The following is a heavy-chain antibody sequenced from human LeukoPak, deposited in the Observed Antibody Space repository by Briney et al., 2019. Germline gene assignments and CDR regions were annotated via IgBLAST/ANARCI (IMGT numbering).Heavy chain of an antibody. V-gene: IGHV3-21*01. Sequence: GGSLRLSCAASGFIFRSYNMYWVRQAPGKGPEWASSITSSSSYIFYADSVKGRFTVSRDDATNSVYLEMNSLRAEDTAVYYCARGGDKRLARNWFDPWGQGTVVTVSS. D-gene: IGHD3-16*01. J-gene: IGHJ5*02. CDR2: ITSSSSYI. CDR3: ARGGDKRLARNWFDP. CDR1: GFIFRSYN.